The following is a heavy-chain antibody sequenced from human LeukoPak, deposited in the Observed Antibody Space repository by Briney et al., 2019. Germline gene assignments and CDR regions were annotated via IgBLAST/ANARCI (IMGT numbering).Heavy chain of an antibody. CDR1: GFIFNEYG. Sequence: GGSLRLSCAASGFIFNEYGMTWVRQIAGKGLEWVSSISSSSSYIYYADSVKGRFTISRDNAKNSLYLQMNSLRAEDTAVYYCARDVGPLTRSGYYPYYFDYWGQGTLVTVSS. D-gene: IGHD3-22*01. CDR3: ARDVGPLTRSGYYPYYFDY. V-gene: IGHV3-21*01. J-gene: IGHJ4*02. CDR2: ISSSSSYI.